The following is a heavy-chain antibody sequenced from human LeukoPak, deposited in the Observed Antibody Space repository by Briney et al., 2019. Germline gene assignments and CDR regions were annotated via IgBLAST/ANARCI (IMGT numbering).Heavy chain of an antibody. J-gene: IGHJ4*02. V-gene: IGHV3-48*02. CDR3: ARDSNWAFDY. D-gene: IGHD7-27*01. CDR2: FSGDSINI. CDR1: GFTFSSYE. Sequence: PGGSLRLSCAASGFTFSSYEMNWVRQAPGKGLEWISYFSGDSINIWYADSVKGRFTISRDNAKNSVFLQMNSLRDEDSAVYYCARDSNWAFDYWGQGTLVTVSS.